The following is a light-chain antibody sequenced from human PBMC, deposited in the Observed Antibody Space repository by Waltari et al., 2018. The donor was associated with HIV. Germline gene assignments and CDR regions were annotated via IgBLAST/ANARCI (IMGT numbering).Light chain of an antibody. CDR3: QKYNSAPWT. CDR2: AAS. V-gene: IGKV1-27*01. CDR1: QDIRDN. J-gene: IGKJ1*01. Sequence: DIQMTQSPSSLSASVGDSVTITCRASQDIRDNLAWYQQKPGTVPNLLIYAASTLQSGVPSRFSGTGSGTDFTLTINSLQPEDVATYYCQKYNSAPWTFGPGTKVEIK.